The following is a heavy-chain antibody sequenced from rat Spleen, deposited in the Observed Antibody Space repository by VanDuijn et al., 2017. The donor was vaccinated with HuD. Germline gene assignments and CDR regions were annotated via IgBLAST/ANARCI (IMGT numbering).Heavy chain of an antibody. Sequence: EVQLVESGGGLVQPGRSLKLSCVASGFTFNKYWMNWIRQAPGKGLEWVASITNGGGTAYYRDSVKGRFTISRDNAKNTQYLQMDSLRSEDTATYYCARQDTIAAIGVMDAWGQGVMVTVSS. CDR2: ITNGGGTA. V-gene: IGHV5-31*01. CDR3: ARQDTIAAIGVMDA. D-gene: IGHD1-2*01. CDR1: GFTFNKYW. J-gene: IGHJ2*01.